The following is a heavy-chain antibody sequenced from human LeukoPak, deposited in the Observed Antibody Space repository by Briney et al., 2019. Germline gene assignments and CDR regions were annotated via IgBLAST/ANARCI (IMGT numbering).Heavy chain of an antibody. CDR2: INHSGST. CDR3: ARVDECGGDCYYYYYYGMDV. J-gene: IGHJ6*02. V-gene: IGHV4-34*01. CDR1: GGSFSGYY. D-gene: IGHD2-21*02. Sequence: SETLSLTCAVYGGSFSGYYWSWIRQPPGKGLEWIGEINHSGSTNYNPSLKSRVTISVDTSKNQFSLKLSSVTAADTAVYYCARVDECGGDCYYYYYYGMDVWGQGTTVTVSS.